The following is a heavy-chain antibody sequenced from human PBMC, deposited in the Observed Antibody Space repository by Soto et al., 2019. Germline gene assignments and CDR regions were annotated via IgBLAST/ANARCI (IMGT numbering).Heavy chain of an antibody. J-gene: IGHJ6*02. CDR1: GFSFSTYA. V-gene: IGHV3-33*01. CDR2: IWFDGVKE. Sequence: SGGSLRLSCAVSGFSFSTYAMHWVRQAPGKGLEWLAIIWFDGVKEYYAESVRGRFTISIDNSKNTVFLQMDTVGAEDSALYYCTRATFDVWGQGTTVTVSS. CDR3: TRATFDV.